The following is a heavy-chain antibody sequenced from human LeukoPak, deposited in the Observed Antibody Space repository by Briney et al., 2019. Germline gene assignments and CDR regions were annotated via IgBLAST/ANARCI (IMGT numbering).Heavy chain of an antibody. J-gene: IGHJ4*02. CDR2: ISGSGGST. Sequence: GGSLRLSCAASGYTFSSCAMSWVRQAPGKGLEWVSAISGSGGSTYYADSVKGRFTISRDNSKNTLYLQMNSLRAEDTAVYYCAKVDILTGYYNGDYWGQGTLVTVSS. CDR1: GYTFSSCA. CDR3: AKVDILTGYYNGDY. D-gene: IGHD3-9*01. V-gene: IGHV3-23*01.